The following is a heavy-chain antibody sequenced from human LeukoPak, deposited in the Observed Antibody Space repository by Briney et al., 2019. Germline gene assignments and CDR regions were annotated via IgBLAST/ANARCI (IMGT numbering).Heavy chain of an antibody. D-gene: IGHD6-13*01. Sequence: ASVKVSCKASGGTFSSYAISWVRQASGQGLEWMGGIIPIFGTANYAQKFQGRVTITADESTSTAYMELSSLRSEDTAVYYCAREEQLGYNWFDPWGQGTLVTVSS. CDR3: AREEQLGYNWFDP. V-gene: IGHV1-69*13. J-gene: IGHJ5*02. CDR1: GGTFSSYA. CDR2: IIPIFGTA.